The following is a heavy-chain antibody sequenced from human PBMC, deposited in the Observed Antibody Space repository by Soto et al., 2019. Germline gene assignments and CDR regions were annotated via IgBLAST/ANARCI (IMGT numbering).Heavy chain of an antibody. CDR3: ARPYPNMDWFDP. J-gene: IGHJ5*02. V-gene: IGHV3-11*01. Sequence: GGSPRLSCAAPEFTFSEEYMSWIRQAPGKGLEWVSYISSSGSTIYYADSVKGRFTISRDNAKNSLYLQMNSLRAEDTAVYYCARPYPNMDWFDPWGQGTLVTVSS. CDR1: EFTFSEEY. CDR2: ISSSGSTI. D-gene: IGHD2-21*01.